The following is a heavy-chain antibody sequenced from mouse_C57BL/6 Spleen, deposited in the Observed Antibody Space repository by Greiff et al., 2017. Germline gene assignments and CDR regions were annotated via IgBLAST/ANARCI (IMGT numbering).Heavy chain of an antibody. CDR2: IYPRSGNT. CDR1: GYTFTSYG. V-gene: IGHV1-81*01. Sequence: VQLVESGAELARPGASVKLSCKASGYTFTSYGISWVKQRTGQGLEWIGEIYPRSGNTYYNEKFKGKATLTADKSSSTAYMELRSLTSEDSAVYFCARGDGYPYAMDYWGQGTSVTVSS. D-gene: IGHD2-3*01. CDR3: ARGDGYPYAMDY. J-gene: IGHJ4*01.